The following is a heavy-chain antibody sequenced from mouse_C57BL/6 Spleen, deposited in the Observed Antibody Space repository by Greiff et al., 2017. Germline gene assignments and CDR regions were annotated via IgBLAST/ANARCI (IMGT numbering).Heavy chain of an antibody. Sequence: VQLQQSGAELVRPGASVTLSCKASGYTFTDYEMHWVKQTPVHGLEWIGAIDPETGGTAYNQQVKGKAILTADKSSSTAYMELRSLTSEDAAVYYCTGRAAQATLAYWGQGTLVTVSA. CDR2: IDPETGGT. D-gene: IGHD3-2*02. J-gene: IGHJ3*01. CDR1: GYTFTDYE. CDR3: TGRAAQATLAY. V-gene: IGHV1-15*01.